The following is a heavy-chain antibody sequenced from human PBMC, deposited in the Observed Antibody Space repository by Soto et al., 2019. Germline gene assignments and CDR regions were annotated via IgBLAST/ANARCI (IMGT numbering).Heavy chain of an antibody. Sequence: ASVKVSCKASGGTFSSYAISWVRQAPGQGLEWMGGIIPIFGTANYAQKFQGRVTITADESTSTAYMELSSLRSEDTAVYYCGGQELSARSTYYYVMDVCGQGTTVIVSS. D-gene: IGHD3-16*02. CDR3: GGQELSARSTYYYVMDV. J-gene: IGHJ6*02. V-gene: IGHV1-69*13. CDR2: IIPIFGTA. CDR1: GGTFSSYA.